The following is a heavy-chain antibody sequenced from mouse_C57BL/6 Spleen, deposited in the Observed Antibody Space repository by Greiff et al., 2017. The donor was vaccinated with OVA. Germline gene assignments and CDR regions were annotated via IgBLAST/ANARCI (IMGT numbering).Heavy chain of an antibody. CDR2: IYPGDGDT. CDR1: GYAFSSSW. D-gene: IGHD2-1*01. CDR3: ARWDGNYGYFDY. J-gene: IGHJ2*01. V-gene: IGHV1-82*01. Sequence: QVQLQQSGPELVKPGASVKISCKASGYAFSSSWMNWVKQRPGQGLEWIGRIYPGDGDTNYNGKFKGKATLTADKSSSTAYMQLSSLTSEDSAVYFCARWDGNYGYFDYWGQGTTLTVSS.